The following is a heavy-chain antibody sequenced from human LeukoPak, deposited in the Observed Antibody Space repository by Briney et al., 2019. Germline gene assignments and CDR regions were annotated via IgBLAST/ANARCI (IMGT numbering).Heavy chain of an antibody. V-gene: IGHV4-59*08. CDR3: ARAKSIAARLQTIFDY. CDR2: IYYSGST. Sequence: SETLSLTCTVSGGSISSYYWSWLRQPPGQGLEWIGYIYYSGSTNYHPSLKSRITISVDTSKNQFFLKMSSVTAADTAVYYCARAKSIAARLQTIFDYWGQGTLVTVSS. CDR1: GGSISSYY. D-gene: IGHD6-6*01. J-gene: IGHJ4*02.